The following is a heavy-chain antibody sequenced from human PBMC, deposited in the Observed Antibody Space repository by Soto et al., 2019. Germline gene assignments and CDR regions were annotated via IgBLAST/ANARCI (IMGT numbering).Heavy chain of an antibody. CDR2: IYHTGRT. Sequence: SETLSPTCTASGGNMISYYWSWIRQPPGRGLEWIGSIYHTGRTNHNPSLKSRVTISVDTSKNQFSLKLSSVTAADTAVYYCARAVVAAINWFDPWGQGTLVTVSS. CDR1: GGNMISYY. CDR3: ARAVVAAINWFDP. D-gene: IGHD2-15*01. V-gene: IGHV4-59*01. J-gene: IGHJ5*02.